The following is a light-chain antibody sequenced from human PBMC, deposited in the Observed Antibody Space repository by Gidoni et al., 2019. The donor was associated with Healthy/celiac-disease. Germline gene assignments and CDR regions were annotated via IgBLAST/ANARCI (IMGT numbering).Light chain of an antibody. Sequence: DIQMTQSPSSLSASVGDRVTITCRASQSISSYLNWYQQKPGKAPKLLIYAASSLQRGVPSRFSGSGSVTDFTLTISSLQPEDFATYYCQQSYSTTWTFGQGTKVEIK. J-gene: IGKJ1*01. CDR1: QSISSY. V-gene: IGKV1-39*01. CDR3: QQSYSTTWT. CDR2: AAS.